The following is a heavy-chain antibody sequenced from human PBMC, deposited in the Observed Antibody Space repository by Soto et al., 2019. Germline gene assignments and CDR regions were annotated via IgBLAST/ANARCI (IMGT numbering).Heavy chain of an antibody. CDR2: ISYDGSNK. CDR3: ARLPGGDSLVGANYYGMDV. J-gene: IGHJ6*02. V-gene: IGHV3-30*03. CDR1: GFTFSSYG. Sequence: QVQLVESGGGVVQPGRSLRLSCAASGFTFSSYGMHWVRQAPGKGLEWVAVISYDGSNKYYADSVKGRFTISRDNSKNTLYLQMNSLRAEDTAVYYCARLPGGDSLVGANYYGMDVWGQGTTVTVSS. D-gene: IGHD1-26*01.